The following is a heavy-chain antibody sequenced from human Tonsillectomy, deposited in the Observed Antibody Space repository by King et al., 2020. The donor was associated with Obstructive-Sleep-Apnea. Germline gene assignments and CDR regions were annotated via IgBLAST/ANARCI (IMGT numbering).Heavy chain of an antibody. D-gene: IGHD3-9*01. J-gene: IGHJ6*02. CDR3: AKKYYDILSGYYLYGMDV. V-gene: IGHV3-30*02. Sequence: VQLVESGGGVVQPGGSLRLSCAASGFTFSSYGMHWVRQAPGKGLEWVAFIRYDGKNKYYVDSVKGRFTISRDNSNNTLYLQMSSLRADDTAVYYGAKKYYDILSGYYLYGMDVWGQGTTVTVSS. CDR1: GFTFSSYG. CDR2: IRYDGKNK.